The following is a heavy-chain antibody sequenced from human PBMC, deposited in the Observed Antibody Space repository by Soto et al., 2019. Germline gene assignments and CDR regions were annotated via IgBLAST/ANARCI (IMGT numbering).Heavy chain of an antibody. CDR3: ARGWVDTAMVIENWFDP. CDR1: GFTFSSYS. J-gene: IGHJ5*02. V-gene: IGHV3-48*01. CDR2: ISSSSSTI. D-gene: IGHD5-18*01. Sequence: GGSLRLSCAASGFTFSSYSMNWVRQAPGKGLEWVSYISSSSSTIYYADSVKGRFTISRDNAKNSLYLQMNSLRAEDTAVYYCARGWVDTAMVIENWFDPWGQGTLVTVSS.